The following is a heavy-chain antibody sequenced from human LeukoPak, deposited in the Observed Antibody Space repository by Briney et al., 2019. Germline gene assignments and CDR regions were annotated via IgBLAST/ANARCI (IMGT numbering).Heavy chain of an antibody. CDR1: GYTFTGYY. V-gene: IGHV1-2*02. CDR2: INPNSGGT. CDR3: ARGGFGSSGYSDY. D-gene: IGHD3-22*01. J-gene: IGHJ4*02. Sequence: ASVKVSCKASGYTFTGYYMHWVRQAPGQGLELMGWINPNSGGTNYAQKFQGRVTMTRDTSIKTAYMELSRLRSDDTAVYYCARGGFGSSGYSDYWGQGTLVTVSS.